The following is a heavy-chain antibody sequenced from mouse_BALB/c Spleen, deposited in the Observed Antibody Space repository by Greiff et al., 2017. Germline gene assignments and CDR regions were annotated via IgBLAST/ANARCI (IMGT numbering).Heavy chain of an antibody. CDR1: GFNIKDTY. J-gene: IGHJ4*01. V-gene: IGHV14-3*02. CDR2: IDPANGNT. D-gene: IGHD1-3*01. CDR3: ARRRGKGAMDY. Sequence: EVKLQESGAELVKPGASVKLSCTASGFNIKDTYMHWVKQRPEQGLEWIGRIDPANGNTKYDPKFQGKATITADTSSNTAYLQLSSLTSEDTAVYYCARRRGKGAMDYWGQGTSVTVSS.